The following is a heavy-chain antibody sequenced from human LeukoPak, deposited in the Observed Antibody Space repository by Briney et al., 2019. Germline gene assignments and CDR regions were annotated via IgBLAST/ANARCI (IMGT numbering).Heavy chain of an antibody. CDR3: ARSGRQLWSYYFDY. J-gene: IGHJ4*02. V-gene: IGHV3-33*01. Sequence: PGGSLGLSCAASGFTFSSYGMHWVRQAPGKGLEWVAVIWYDGSNKYYADSVEGRFTISRDNSKNTLYLQMNSLRAEDTAVYYCARSGRQLWSYYFDYWGQGTLVTVSS. D-gene: IGHD5-18*01. CDR2: IWYDGSNK. CDR1: GFTFSSYG.